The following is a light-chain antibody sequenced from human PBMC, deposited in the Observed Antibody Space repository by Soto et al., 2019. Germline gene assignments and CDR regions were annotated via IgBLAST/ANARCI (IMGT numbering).Light chain of an antibody. CDR1: QSADSRY. CDR2: GAS. CDR3: QQYDNLPPFT. Sequence: ESGLSQSQGTLSLSPGERATLSCWASQSADSRYLAWYQQKPGQAPRLLIYGASYRATGVPARFSGSGSGTDFTLTISSLQSEDFAVYSCQQYDNLPPFTFGPGTKVDIK. J-gene: IGKJ3*01. V-gene: IGKV3-20*01.